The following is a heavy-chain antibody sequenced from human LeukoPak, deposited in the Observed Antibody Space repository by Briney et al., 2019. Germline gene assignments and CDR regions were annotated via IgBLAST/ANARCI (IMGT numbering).Heavy chain of an antibody. J-gene: IGHJ5*02. CDR1: GFTFSSYG. Sequence: XGSLRLSCAASGFTFSSYGRHWVGQAPGRGVEGVAVIWDDGSKKYYEEAVEGRFTISRDNSKNTLYLHMNSLRAEDTAVYYCAREAAAAGWFDPWGQGTLVTVSS. CDR2: IWDDGSKK. V-gene: IGHV3-33*01. CDR3: AREAAAAGWFDP. D-gene: IGHD6-13*01.